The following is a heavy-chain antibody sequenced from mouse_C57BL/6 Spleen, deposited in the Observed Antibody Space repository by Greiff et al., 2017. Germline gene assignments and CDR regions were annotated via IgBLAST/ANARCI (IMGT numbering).Heavy chain of an antibody. V-gene: IGHV1-5*01. CDR3: THYYGSSWFAY. Sequence: EVKLMESGTVLARPGASVKMSCKTSGYTFTSYWMHWVKQRPGQGLAWIGAIYPGNSDTSYNQKFKGKAKLTAVTSASTAYMELSSLTNEDSAVYYCTHYYGSSWFAYWGQGTLVTVSA. D-gene: IGHD1-1*01. CDR1: GYTFTSYW. J-gene: IGHJ3*01. CDR2: IYPGNSDT.